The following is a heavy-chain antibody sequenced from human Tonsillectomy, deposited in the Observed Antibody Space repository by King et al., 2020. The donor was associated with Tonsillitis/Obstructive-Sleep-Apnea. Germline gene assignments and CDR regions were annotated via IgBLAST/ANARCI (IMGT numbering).Heavy chain of an antibody. J-gene: IGHJ6*03. CDR1: GFSLSNARMG. D-gene: IGHD6-6*01. CDR3: ARAPSTSYYYYYYMDV. CDR2: IFSDDEK. Sequence: TLKESGPVLVKPTETLTLTCTVSGFSLSNARMGVSWIRQPPGKALEWLAHIFSDDEKSYSTSLKSRLTISKDTSRSQVVLTMTNVDPVDTATYYCARAPSTSYYYYYYMDVWGTGTTVTVSS. V-gene: IGHV2-26*01.